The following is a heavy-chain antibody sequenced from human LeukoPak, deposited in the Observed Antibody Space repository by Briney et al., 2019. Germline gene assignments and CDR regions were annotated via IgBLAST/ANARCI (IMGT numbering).Heavy chain of an antibody. V-gene: IGHV4-31*03. CDR3: ARYFKGGETGTWFAP. CDR2: IYYSGST. J-gene: IGHJ5*02. D-gene: IGHD2-21*01. CDR1: GGSISSGGYY. Sequence: SETLSLTCTVSGGSISSGGYYWSWIRQHPGKGLEWIGYIYYSGSTYYNPSLKSRVTISVDTSKNQFSLKLSSVTAAATAVYYCARYFKGGETGTWFAPGGQGPLVTVS.